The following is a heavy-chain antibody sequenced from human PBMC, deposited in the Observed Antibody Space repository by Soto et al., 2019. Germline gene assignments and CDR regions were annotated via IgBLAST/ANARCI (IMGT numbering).Heavy chain of an antibody. D-gene: IGHD1-26*01. J-gene: IGHJ6*02. V-gene: IGHV4-4*07. CDR3: ARELSGTGLDI. Sequence: QLQLHASGPGLVKPSETLSLTCNVSGDSIGRFYWRWIRQSAGKGMAWIGRVYITGGVTYNTALKGRVTISLDSSNNHGSLEMRSVTAADTAVDFCARELSGTGLDIWGRGTRVSVSS. CDR2: VYITGGV. CDR1: GDSIGRFY.